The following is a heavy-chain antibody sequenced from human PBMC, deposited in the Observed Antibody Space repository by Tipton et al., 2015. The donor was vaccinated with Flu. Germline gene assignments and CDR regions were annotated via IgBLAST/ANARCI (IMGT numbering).Heavy chain of an antibody. J-gene: IGHJ2*01. Sequence: TLSLTCAVYGGSFSGYYWSWIRQPPGKGLEWIGEINHSGSTNYNPSLKSRVTISVDTSKNQFSLKLSSVTAADTAVYYCARRGLLWYFYLWGRGTLVTVSS. V-gene: IGHV4-34*01. CDR1: GGSFSGYY. D-gene: IGHD2/OR15-2a*01. CDR3: ARRGLLWYFYL. CDR2: INHSGST.